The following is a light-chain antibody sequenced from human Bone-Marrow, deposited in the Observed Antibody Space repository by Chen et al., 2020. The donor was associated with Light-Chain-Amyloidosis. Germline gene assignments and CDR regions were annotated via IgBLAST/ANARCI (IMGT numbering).Light chain of an antibody. Sequence: DIVLTQSPGTLTLSPGEGANLSCRASQTISSNYLTWYQQKFGQAPRLLIYGSSSRATGIPDRFTGSGSGTDFTLTINRPEPEDFAMYYCQQYGTSPLTFGGGTKVEIK. CDR1: QTISSNY. CDR2: GSS. V-gene: IGKV3-20*01. CDR3: QQYGTSPLT. J-gene: IGKJ4*01.